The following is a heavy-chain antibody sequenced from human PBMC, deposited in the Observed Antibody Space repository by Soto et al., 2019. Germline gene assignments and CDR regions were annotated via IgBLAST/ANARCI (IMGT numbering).Heavy chain of an antibody. D-gene: IGHD1-7*01. CDR3: ATRFPSITGTRYAFDI. J-gene: IGHJ3*02. V-gene: IGHV1-24*01. Sequence: ASVKGSCKVSGYTLTELSMHWGRQAPGKGLEWMGGFDTEDGETIYAQKFQGRVTMTEDTSTDTAYMELSSLRSEDTAVYYCATRFPSITGTRYAFDIWGQGTMVTVSS. CDR1: GYTLTELS. CDR2: FDTEDGET.